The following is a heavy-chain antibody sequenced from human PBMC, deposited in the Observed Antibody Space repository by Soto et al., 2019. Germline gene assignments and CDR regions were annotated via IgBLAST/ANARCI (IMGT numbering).Heavy chain of an antibody. Sequence: GGSLRLSCAASGFTFSSYAMHWVRQAPGKGLEWVAVISYDGSNKYYADSVKGRFTISRDNSKNTLYLQMNSLRAEDTAVYYCASPENYYDSSGYFDYWGQGTLVTVSS. CDR2: ISYDGSNK. CDR1: GFTFSSYA. J-gene: IGHJ4*02. CDR3: ASPENYYDSSGYFDY. V-gene: IGHV3-30*04. D-gene: IGHD3-22*01.